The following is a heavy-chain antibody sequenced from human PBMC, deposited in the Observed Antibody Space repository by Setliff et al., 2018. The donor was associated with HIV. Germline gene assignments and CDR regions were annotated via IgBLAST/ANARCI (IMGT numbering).Heavy chain of an antibody. CDR3: ARVETTVTSRLDY. J-gene: IGHJ4*02. CDR1: GFSISNGFF. V-gene: IGHV4-38-2*01. CDR2: IYQSGTT. Sequence: SETLSLTCAVSGFSISNGFFWGWVRQPPGKGLEWIGSIYQSGTTYYNPALKSRVTISVDTSKNQFSLRLTSVTAADTAVYFCARVETTVTSRLDYWGQGTPVTVSS. D-gene: IGHD4-17*01.